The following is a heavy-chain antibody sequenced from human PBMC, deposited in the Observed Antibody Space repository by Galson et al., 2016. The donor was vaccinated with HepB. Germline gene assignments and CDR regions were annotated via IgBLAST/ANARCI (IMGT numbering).Heavy chain of an antibody. J-gene: IGHJ4*01. CDR2: IKEDGSEK. Sequence: SLRLSCAASGFIFSDYWMTWVRQAPGKGLEWVAIIKEDGSEKYHVESVKGRFSISRDNAKNTLYLQMHSLRAEETALYYCARDTGWNNLQHWGHGSLVTVSS. CDR1: GFIFSDYW. V-gene: IGHV3-7*01. D-gene: IGHD1/OR15-1a*01. CDR3: ARDTGWNNLQH.